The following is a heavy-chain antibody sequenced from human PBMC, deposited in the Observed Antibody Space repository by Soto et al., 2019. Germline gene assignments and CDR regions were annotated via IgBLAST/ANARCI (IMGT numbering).Heavy chain of an antibody. J-gene: IGHJ4*02. V-gene: IGHV3-30-3*01. Sequence: PGGSLRLSCASSGFTFSSYAMHWVRQAPGKGLDWVAVISYDGSNKYYADSMKGRFTISRDNSKKTLYLQMXSLRAEDTAVYDCARVWSLRWQQPANFAYGAQGTLVTVAS. CDR2: ISYDGSNK. CDR3: ARVWSLRWQQPANFAY. D-gene: IGHD2-15*01. CDR1: GFTFSSYA.